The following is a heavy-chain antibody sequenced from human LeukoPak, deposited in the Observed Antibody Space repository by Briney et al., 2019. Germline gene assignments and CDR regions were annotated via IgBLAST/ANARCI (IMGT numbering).Heavy chain of an antibody. Sequence: PSETLSLTCTVSGGSISSYYWGWIRQPPGKGLEWIGYIYYSGSTNYNPSLKSRVTISVDTSKNQFPLKLSSVTAADTAVYYCARGSGYSYGPDYWGQGTLVTVSS. CDR2: IYYSGST. D-gene: IGHD5-18*01. J-gene: IGHJ4*02. CDR1: GGSISSYY. CDR3: ARGSGYSYGPDY. V-gene: IGHV4-59*01.